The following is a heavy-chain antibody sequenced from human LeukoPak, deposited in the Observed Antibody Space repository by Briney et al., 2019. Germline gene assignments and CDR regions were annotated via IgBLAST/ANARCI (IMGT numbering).Heavy chain of an antibody. CDR2: IKQDGSEK. J-gene: IGHJ4*02. CDR3: TRTSVAAAGVY. Sequence: GGSLRLSCVGSGFTISDYWMTWVRQAPGKGLEWLANIKQDGSEKYYVDSVKGRFTISRDNAKNSLYLQINSLRAEDTAAYYCTRTSVAAAGVYWGQGTLVIVSS. CDR1: GFTISDYW. V-gene: IGHV3-7*01. D-gene: IGHD6-13*01.